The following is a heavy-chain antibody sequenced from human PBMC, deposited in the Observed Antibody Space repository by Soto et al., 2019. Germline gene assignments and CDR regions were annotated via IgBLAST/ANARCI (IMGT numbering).Heavy chain of an antibody. CDR1: GFTFSSYG. D-gene: IGHD1-1*01. CDR2: IWYDGSNK. J-gene: IGHJ6*02. V-gene: IGHV3-33*01. CDR3: ARSLSRYNWNDGGYYYYYGMDV. Sequence: QVQLVESGGGVVQPGRSLRLSCAASGFTFSSYGMHWVRQAPGKGLEWVAVIWYDGSNKYYADSVKGRFTISRDNSKNTLYRQMNSLRAEDTAVYYCARSLSRYNWNDGGYYYYYGMDVWGQGTTVTVSS.